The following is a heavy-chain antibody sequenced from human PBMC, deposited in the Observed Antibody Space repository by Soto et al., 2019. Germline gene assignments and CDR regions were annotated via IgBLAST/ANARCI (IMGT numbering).Heavy chain of an antibody. CDR1: GGSISSGDYY. D-gene: IGHD3-3*01. J-gene: IGHJ5*02. CDR2: IYYSGST. V-gene: IGHV4-30-4*01. CDR3: ARVITIFGVVINNWFDP. Sequence: SETLSLTCTVSGGSISSGDYYWSWIRQPPGKGLEWIGYIYYSGSTYYNPSLKSRVTISVDTSKNQFSLKLSSVTAADTAVYYCARVITIFGVVINNWFDPWGQGTLVTVSS.